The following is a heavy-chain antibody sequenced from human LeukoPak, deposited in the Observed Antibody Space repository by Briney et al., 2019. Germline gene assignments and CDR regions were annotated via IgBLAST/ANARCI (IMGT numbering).Heavy chain of an antibody. V-gene: IGHV1-24*01. CDR2: FDPEDGET. Sequence: ASVKVSCKVSGYTLTELSMHWVRQAPGKGLEWMGGFDPEDGETIYAQKFQGRVTMTEDTSTDTAYMELSSLRSEDTAVYYCATPPPYLNAFDIWGKGKMVTVSS. J-gene: IGHJ3*02. CDR3: ATPPPYLNAFDI. CDR1: GYTLTELS.